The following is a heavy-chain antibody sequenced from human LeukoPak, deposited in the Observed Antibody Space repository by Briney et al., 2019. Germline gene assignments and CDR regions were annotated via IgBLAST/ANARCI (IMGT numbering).Heavy chain of an antibody. CDR2: IYYSGSA. J-gene: IGHJ4*02. D-gene: IGHD4-17*01. CDR1: GYSISSGYY. Sequence: SETLSLTCTVSGYSISSGYYWGWIRQPPGKGLEWIGSIYYSGSAYYNPSLKSRVTISVDTSKNQFSLKLSSVTAADTAVYYCARSMTTWFLDYWGQGTLVTVSS. V-gene: IGHV4-38-2*02. CDR3: ARSMTTWFLDY.